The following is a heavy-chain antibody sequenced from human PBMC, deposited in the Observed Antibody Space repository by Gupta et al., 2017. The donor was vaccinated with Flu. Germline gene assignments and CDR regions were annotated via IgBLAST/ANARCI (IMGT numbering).Heavy chain of an antibody. CDR2: ISHDGSNY. Sequence: QERVVESGGGVVQPGRSLRLSCAASGFSFSNYGMHWVRQAPGKGLEWVAVISHDGSNYYHTDSVNGRFTISRDNSKNTLYLQMSSLRTEDTAVYYCAKDWRWDNNNYGMNVWGQGTTVTVSS. J-gene: IGHJ6*02. CDR3: AKDWRWDNNNYGMNV. V-gene: IGHV3-30*18. CDR1: GFSFSNYG. D-gene: IGHD5-24*01.